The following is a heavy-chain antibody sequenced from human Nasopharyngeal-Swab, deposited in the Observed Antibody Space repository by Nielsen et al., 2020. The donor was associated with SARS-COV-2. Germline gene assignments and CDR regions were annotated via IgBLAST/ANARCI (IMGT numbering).Heavy chain of an antibody. Sequence: SETLSLTCTVSGGSISSYYWSWIRQPPGKGLEWIGYIYYSGSTNYNPSLKSRVTISVDTSKNQFSLKLSSVTAADTAVYYCARDQRRPLGLHWYFDLWGRGTLVTVSS. D-gene: IGHD6-25*01. CDR2: IYYSGST. CDR1: GGSISSYY. CDR3: ARDQRRPLGLHWYFDL. V-gene: IGHV4-59*13. J-gene: IGHJ2*01.